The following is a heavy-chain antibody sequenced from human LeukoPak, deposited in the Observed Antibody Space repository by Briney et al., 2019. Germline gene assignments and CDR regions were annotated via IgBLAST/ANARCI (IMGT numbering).Heavy chain of an antibody. CDR1: GFTVSSNY. Sequence: GGSLRLSCAASGFTVSSNYMSWVRQAPGKGLEWVSVIYSGGSTYYADSVKGRFTISRHNSKNTLYLQMNSLRAEDTAVYYCAAPRTAMATYYYYGMDVWGQGTTVTVSS. V-gene: IGHV3-53*04. D-gene: IGHD5-18*01. CDR2: IYSGGST. J-gene: IGHJ6*02. CDR3: AAPRTAMATYYYYGMDV.